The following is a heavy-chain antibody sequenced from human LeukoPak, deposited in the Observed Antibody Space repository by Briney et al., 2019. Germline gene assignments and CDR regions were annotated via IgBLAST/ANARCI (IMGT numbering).Heavy chain of an antibody. D-gene: IGHD6-13*01. Sequence: PSETLSLTCTVSGGTISSSSYYWGLIRQPPGKWLEWIGSIYYSGSTYYNPSLKSRVTISVDTSKNQFSLKLSSVTAADTAVYYCARHLYSSSMYGWFDPWGQGTLVTVSS. CDR1: GGTISSSSYY. V-gene: IGHV4-39*01. CDR2: IYYSGST. CDR3: ARHLYSSSMYGWFDP. J-gene: IGHJ5*02.